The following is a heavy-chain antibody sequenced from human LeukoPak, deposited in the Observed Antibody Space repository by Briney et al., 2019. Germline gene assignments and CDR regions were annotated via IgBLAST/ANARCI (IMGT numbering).Heavy chain of an antibody. D-gene: IGHD3-22*01. J-gene: IGHJ4*02. V-gene: IGHV4-59*11. CDR1: GGSLSSHY. Sequence: PSETLSLTCTVSGGSLSSHYWSWIRQPPGKGLEWIGYIYYSGSTNYNPSLKSRVTISVDTSKNQFSLKLSSVTAADTAVYYCARETYYYDSSGPRGIDYWGQGTLVTVSS. CDR3: ARETYYYDSSGPRGIDY. CDR2: IYYSGST.